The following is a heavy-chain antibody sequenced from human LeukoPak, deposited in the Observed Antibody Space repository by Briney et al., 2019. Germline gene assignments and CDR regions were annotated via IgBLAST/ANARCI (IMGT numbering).Heavy chain of an antibody. CDR3: ARHQYDFDSRCHYTNY. J-gene: IGHJ4*02. CDR2: IYYSGST. D-gene: IGHD3-22*01. Sequence: SETLSLTCTVSGDSISSSSYYWGWIRQPPGKGLEWIGNIYYSGSTCPTPSLKIRVSISTATSKNQFSLKLSSLTGADTAVYYCARHQYDFDSRCHYTNYWGQGTLVTVSS. V-gene: IGHV4-39*01. CDR1: GDSISSSSYY.